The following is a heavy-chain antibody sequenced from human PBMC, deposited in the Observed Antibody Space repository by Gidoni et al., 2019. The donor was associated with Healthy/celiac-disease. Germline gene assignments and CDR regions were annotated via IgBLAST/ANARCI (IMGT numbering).Heavy chain of an antibody. CDR1: GGSVSSGSYY. Sequence: QVQLQESGPGLVKPSETLSLTCTVSGGSVSSGSYYWSWIRQPPGKGLEWIGYIYYSGSTNYNPSLKRRVTISVDTSKNQFSLKLSSVTAADTAVYYCASAGDYSLYYYYYGMDVWGQGTTVTVSS. J-gene: IGHJ6*02. D-gene: IGHD4-17*01. CDR3: ASAGDYSLYYYYYGMDV. CDR2: IYYSGST. V-gene: IGHV4-61*01.